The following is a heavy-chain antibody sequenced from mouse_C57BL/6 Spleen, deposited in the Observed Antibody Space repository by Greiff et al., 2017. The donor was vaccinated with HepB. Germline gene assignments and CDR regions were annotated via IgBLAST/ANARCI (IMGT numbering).Heavy chain of an antibody. Sequence: VQLQQPGAELVRPGSSVKLSCKASGYTFTSYWMHWVKQRPKQGLEWIGNIDPSDSETHYNQKFKDKATLTVDKSSSTAYMQLSSLTSEDSAVYYCARIAGNHPSHYWYFDVWGTGTTVTVSS. CDR3: ARIAGNHPSHYWYFDV. CDR1: GYTFTSYW. V-gene: IGHV1-52*01. CDR2: IDPSDSET. D-gene: IGHD2-1*01. J-gene: IGHJ1*03.